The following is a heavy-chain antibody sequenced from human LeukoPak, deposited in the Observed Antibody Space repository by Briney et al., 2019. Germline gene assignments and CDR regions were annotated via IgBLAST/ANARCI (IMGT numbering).Heavy chain of an antibody. D-gene: IGHD3-22*01. CDR2: INPNSGGT. Sequence: ASVKVSCKASGYTFTGYYMHWVQQAPGQGLEWMGWINPNSGGTNYAQKFQGRVTMTRDTSISTAYMELSRLRSDDTAVYYCARAHDTEGYFDYWGQGTLVTVSS. V-gene: IGHV1-2*02. CDR1: GYTFTGYY. CDR3: ARAHDTEGYFDY. J-gene: IGHJ4*02.